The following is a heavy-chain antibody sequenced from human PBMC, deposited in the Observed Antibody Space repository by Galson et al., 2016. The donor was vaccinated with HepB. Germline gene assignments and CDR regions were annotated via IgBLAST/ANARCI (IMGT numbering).Heavy chain of an antibody. Sequence: SLRLSCAASGFTFSSFHWVRQAPGKGLEWVAAISFDESTQYYADSVKGRFTISRDNSKTTLHLQMTTLRPEDTAVYYCARTRGMVRSPYGIDYWGQGTLVTVSS. CDR3: ARTRGMVRSPYGIDY. J-gene: IGHJ4*02. V-gene: IGHV3-30*04. D-gene: IGHD5-18*01. CDR1: GFTFSSF. CDR2: ISFDESTQ.